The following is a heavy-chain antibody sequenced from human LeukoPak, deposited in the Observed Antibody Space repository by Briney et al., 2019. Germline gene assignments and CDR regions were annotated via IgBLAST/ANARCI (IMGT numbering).Heavy chain of an antibody. Sequence: ASVKVSCKASGYTFTSYDINWVRQATGQGLEWMGWMNPNSGNTGYAQKFQGRVTMTRNTSISTAYMELSSLRSEDTAVYYCARVSVIDEHDIVVVPAAMDYYYYYYMDVWDKGTTVTVSS. CDR1: GYTFTSYD. D-gene: IGHD2-2*01. V-gene: IGHV1-8*02. J-gene: IGHJ6*03. CDR3: ARVSVIDEHDIVVVPAAMDYYYYYYMDV. CDR2: MNPNSGNT.